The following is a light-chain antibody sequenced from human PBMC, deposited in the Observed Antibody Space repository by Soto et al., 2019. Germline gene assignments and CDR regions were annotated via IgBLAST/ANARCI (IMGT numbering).Light chain of an antibody. V-gene: IGKV3-20*01. CDR3: QPYNNWPLT. CDR1: QGVSRSY. Sequence: EIVLTQSPGTLSLSPGERATLFCRASQGVSRSYFAWYQQKPGQAPRLLIYAASSRATGVPDRFSGSGSGTDFTLTISRLEPEDFAIYYCQPYNNWPLTFGGGTKVESK. J-gene: IGKJ4*01. CDR2: AAS.